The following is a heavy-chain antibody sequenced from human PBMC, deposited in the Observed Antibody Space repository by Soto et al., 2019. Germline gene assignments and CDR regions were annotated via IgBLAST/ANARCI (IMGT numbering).Heavy chain of an antibody. D-gene: IGHD6-19*01. CDR1: GDSVNSGGYY. CDR2: INYSGST. V-gene: IGHV4-31*03. Sequence: QVQLRESGPGLVKPSQTLSLTCTVSGDSVNSGGYYWSWIRQHPGKGLEWIGYINYSGSTYYNPSLESRVNISVHTSKNQFSLKLTSVTAADTAVYLCGRGNRAVAGLWFDPWGQGTLVTVSS. CDR3: GRGNRAVAGLWFDP. J-gene: IGHJ5*02.